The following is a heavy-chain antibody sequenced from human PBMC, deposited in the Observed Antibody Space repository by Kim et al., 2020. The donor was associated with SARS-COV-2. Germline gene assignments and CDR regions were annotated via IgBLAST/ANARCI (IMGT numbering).Heavy chain of an antibody. Sequence: GGSLRLSCTASGFSFSDYAMNWVRQAPGKGLEWVSAIRGSGSSAYYADSVKGRFTVSRDNSKNTLYLQMNSLRVEDTAKYYCAKVLLYGSGSVDYWGQGTLVTDSS. V-gene: IGHV3-23*01. CDR1: GFSFSDYA. CDR2: IRGSGSSA. J-gene: IGHJ4*02. D-gene: IGHD3-10*01. CDR3: AKVLLYGSGSVDY.